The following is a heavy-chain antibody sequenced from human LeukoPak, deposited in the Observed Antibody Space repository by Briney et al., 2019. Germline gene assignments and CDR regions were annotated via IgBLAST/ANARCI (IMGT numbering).Heavy chain of an antibody. Sequence: ASETLSLTCTVSGGSISSYYWSWIRQPPGKGLEWIGYIYYSGSTYYNPSLKSRVTISVDTSKNQFSLKLSSVTAADTAVYYCARDLSSGWYGNWFDPWGQGTLVTVSS. V-gene: IGHV4-30-4*01. CDR3: ARDLSSGWYGNWFDP. D-gene: IGHD6-19*01. CDR2: IYYSGST. CDR1: GGSISSYY. J-gene: IGHJ5*02.